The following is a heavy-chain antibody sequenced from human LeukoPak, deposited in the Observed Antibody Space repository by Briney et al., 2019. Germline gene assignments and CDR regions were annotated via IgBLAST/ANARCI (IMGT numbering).Heavy chain of an antibody. CDR2: IYISGGT. J-gene: IGHJ6*03. D-gene: IGHD2-2*01. CDR1: GGSLSSYY. V-gene: IGHV4-4*07. Sequence: SETLSLTCTVSGGSLSSYYWSWIRQPAGKGLEWIGRIYISGGTNYNPSLKSRVTISVDTSKNQFSLKLSSVTAADTAVYYCARDIVVVVPAAIRGEGNYYYYYMDVWGKGTTVTVSS. CDR3: ARDIVVVVPAAIRGEGNYYYYYMDV.